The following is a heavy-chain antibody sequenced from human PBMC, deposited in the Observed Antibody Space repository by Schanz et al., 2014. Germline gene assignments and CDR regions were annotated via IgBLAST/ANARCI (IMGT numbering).Heavy chain of an antibody. CDR3: AKSYDTSGYSGFDY. V-gene: IGHV3-23*01. Sequence: EVQLLESGGGLVQPGGSLRLSCAASGFTFSSNAMCWVRQAPGKGLEWVSTITSSGGGTYYADSVKGRFTISRDNSKNTLYLQMNSLRTEDTAVYFCAKSYDTSGYSGFDYWGQGTLVTVSS. CDR2: ITSSGGGT. CDR1: GFTFSSNA. D-gene: IGHD3-22*01. J-gene: IGHJ4*02.